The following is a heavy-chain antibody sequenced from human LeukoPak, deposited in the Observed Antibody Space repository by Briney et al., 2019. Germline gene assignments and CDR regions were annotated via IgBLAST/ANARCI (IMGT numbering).Heavy chain of an antibody. V-gene: IGHV5-51*01. D-gene: IGHD3-22*01. CDR3: ARGLKDSSGYYYVWWFDP. Sequence: GESLKISCKGSGYSFTSYWIGWVRQMPGKGLEWMGITYPGDSDTRYSPSFQGQVTISADKSISTAYLQWSSLKASDTAMYYCARGLKDSSGYYYVWWFDPWGQGTLVTVSS. CDR2: TYPGDSDT. J-gene: IGHJ5*02. CDR1: GYSFTSYW.